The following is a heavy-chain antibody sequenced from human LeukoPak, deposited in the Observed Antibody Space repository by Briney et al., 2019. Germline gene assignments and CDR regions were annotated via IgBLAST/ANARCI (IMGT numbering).Heavy chain of an antibody. Sequence: GGSLRLSCAASGFTFRSYGMHWVRQAPGKGLEWVAVISYDGSNKYYADSVKGRFTISRDNSKNTLYLQMNSLRAEDTAVYYCAKVGEEYQLRWGFHYYYGMDVWGQGTTVTVSS. V-gene: IGHV3-30*18. CDR3: AKVGEEYQLRWGFHYYYGMDV. CDR2: ISYDGSNK. J-gene: IGHJ6*02. CDR1: GFTFRSYG. D-gene: IGHD2-2*01.